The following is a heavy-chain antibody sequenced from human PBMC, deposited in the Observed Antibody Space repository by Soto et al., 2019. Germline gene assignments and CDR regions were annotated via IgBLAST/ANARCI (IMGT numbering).Heavy chain of an antibody. J-gene: IGHJ4*02. CDR2: ISASGGST. CDR3: ANVARATMYYFAS. Sequence: GGSLRVSCAAAGFTFSSYGMSCVRQAPGKGLEWVSTISASGGSTFYADSVKGRFTISRDNSKSTLYLQMNSLRAEDTALYYSANVARATMYYFASRRQGSLVTVSS. CDR1: GFTFSSYG. D-gene: IGHD3-3*01. V-gene: IGHV3-23*01.